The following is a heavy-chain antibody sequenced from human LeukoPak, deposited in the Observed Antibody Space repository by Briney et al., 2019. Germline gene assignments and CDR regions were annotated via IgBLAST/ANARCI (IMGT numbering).Heavy chain of an antibody. CDR3: AKPVGFLEWLLSDFDY. J-gene: IGHJ4*02. D-gene: IGHD3-3*01. CDR1: GFTFSTYA. V-gene: IGHV3-23*01. Sequence: PGGSLRLSCAASGFTFSTYAMSWVRQAPGKGLEWVSGISGSGGSKTYYADSVKGRFTISRDNSKNTLYLQMNSLRAEDTAVYYCAKPVGFLEWLLSDFDYWGQGTLVTVSS. CDR2: ISGSGGSKT.